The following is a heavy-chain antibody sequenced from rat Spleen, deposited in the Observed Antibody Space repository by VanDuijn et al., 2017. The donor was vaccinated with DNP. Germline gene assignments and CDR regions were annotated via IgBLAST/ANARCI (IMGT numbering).Heavy chain of an antibody. CDR3: ARHPIREFDY. Sequence: EVQLVESGGDLVQPGRSLKLSCVASGFTFSSYWMYWIRQAPGKGLEWVASINPDGGNTYYRDSVKGRFTISRDNAKNTQYLQMDSLRSEDTATYYCARHPIREFDYWGQGVMVTVSS. CDR1: GFTFSSYW. V-gene: IGHV5-58*01. D-gene: IGHD4-1*01. J-gene: IGHJ2*01. CDR2: INPDGGNT.